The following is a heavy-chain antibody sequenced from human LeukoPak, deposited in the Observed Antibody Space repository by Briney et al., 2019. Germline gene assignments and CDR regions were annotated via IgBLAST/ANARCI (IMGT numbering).Heavy chain of an antibody. Sequence: GESLRLSCAASGLTFSSYAMSWVRQAPEKGLEWVSGISGSGGSTYYADSVKGRFTISRDNSKNTLYLQMNSLRAEDTAVYYCAKDLSRGYPSSDYWGQGTLVTVSS. J-gene: IGHJ4*02. V-gene: IGHV3-23*01. D-gene: IGHD6-25*01. CDR3: AKDLSRGYPSSDY. CDR1: GLTFSSYA. CDR2: ISGSGGST.